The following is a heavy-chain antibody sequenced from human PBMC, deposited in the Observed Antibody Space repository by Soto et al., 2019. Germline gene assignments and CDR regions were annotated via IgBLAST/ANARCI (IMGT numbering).Heavy chain of an antibody. CDR1: GFTFSSYG. Sequence: PGGSLRLSCAASGFTFSSYGMNWVRQAPGKGLEWVSSISSSSSYIYYADSVKGRFTISRDNAKNSLYLQMNSLRAEDTAVYYCARERVVVVTAITYASAFDIWGQGTMVTVSS. J-gene: IGHJ3*02. CDR3: ARERVVVVTAITYASAFDI. CDR2: ISSSSSYI. D-gene: IGHD2-21*02. V-gene: IGHV3-21*01.